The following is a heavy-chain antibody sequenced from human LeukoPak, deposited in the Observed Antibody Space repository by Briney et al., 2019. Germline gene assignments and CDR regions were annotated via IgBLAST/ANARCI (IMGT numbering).Heavy chain of an antibody. CDR2: IYYSGST. V-gene: IGHV4-39*01. D-gene: IGHD3-22*01. CDR3: ASIYDSSGLAFQH. CDR1: GGSISSSSYY. J-gene: IGHJ1*01. Sequence: SETLSLTCTVSGGSISSSSYYWGWIRQPPGKGLEWIGSIYYSGSTYYNPSLKSRVTISVDTSKNQFSLKLSSVTAADTAVYYCASIYDSSGLAFQHWGQGTLVTVSS.